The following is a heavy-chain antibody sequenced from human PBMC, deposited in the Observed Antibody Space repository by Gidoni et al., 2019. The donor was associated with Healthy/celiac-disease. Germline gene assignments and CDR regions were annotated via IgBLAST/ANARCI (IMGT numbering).Heavy chain of an antibody. CDR3: ASHEGDYGDQGYY. D-gene: IGHD4-17*01. Sequence: EVQLVQSGAEVKKPGEPLRISCTVSGYSFTSYGSSWVRQMPGNGLEGMGRIDPSDAYTNYSPSFQGHVTISADKSISTAYLQWSSLNAADTAMYYCASHEGDYGDQGYYWGQGTLVTVSS. V-gene: IGHV5-10-1*03. CDR1: GYSFTSYG. CDR2: IDPSDAYT. J-gene: IGHJ4*02.